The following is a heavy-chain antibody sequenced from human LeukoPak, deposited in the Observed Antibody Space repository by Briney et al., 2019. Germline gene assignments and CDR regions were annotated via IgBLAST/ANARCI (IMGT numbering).Heavy chain of an antibody. CDR1: GYTFTGYY. D-gene: IGHD6-6*01. CDR3: ARAGQLGFYYFDY. CDR2: INPNSGGT. Sequence: GASVKVSCKASGYTFTGYYMHWVRQAPGQGLEWMGWINPNSGGTNYAQKLQGRVTMTRDTSISTAYMELSRLRSDDTAVYYCARAGQLGFYYFDYWGQGTLVTVSS. V-gene: IGHV1-2*02. J-gene: IGHJ4*02.